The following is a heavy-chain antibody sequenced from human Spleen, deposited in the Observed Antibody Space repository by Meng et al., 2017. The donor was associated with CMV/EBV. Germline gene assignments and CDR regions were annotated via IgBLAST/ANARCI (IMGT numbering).Heavy chain of an antibody. D-gene: IGHD2-2*01. V-gene: IGHV1-2*02. CDR3: ARKEDIVVVPAAVDRDY. Sequence: ASVKVSCKASGGTFSSYAISWVRQATGQGLEWMGWINPDSGATKYAQRFQGRVTMTRDTSISTAYMELSRLRSDDTAVYYCARKEDIVVVPAAVDRDYWGQGTLVTVSS. CDR1: GGTFSSYA. CDR2: INPDSGAT. J-gene: IGHJ4*02.